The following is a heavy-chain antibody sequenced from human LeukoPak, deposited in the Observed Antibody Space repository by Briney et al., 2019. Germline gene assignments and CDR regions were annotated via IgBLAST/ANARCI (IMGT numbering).Heavy chain of an antibody. V-gene: IGHV1-18*01. D-gene: IGHD3-22*01. CDR3: ARIVVYHYDSSGYYYFDY. Sequence: ASVKVSCKASGYTFTSYGISWVRLAPGQGLEWMGRISAYNGNTNYAQKLQGRVTMTTDTSTSTAYMELRSLRSDDTAVYYCARIVVYHYDSSGYYYFDYWGQGTLVTVSS. CDR2: ISAYNGNT. J-gene: IGHJ4*02. CDR1: GYTFTSYG.